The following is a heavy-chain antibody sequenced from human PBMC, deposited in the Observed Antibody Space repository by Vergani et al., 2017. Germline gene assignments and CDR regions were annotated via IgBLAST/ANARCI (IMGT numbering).Heavy chain of an antibody. J-gene: IGHJ4*02. Sequence: EVQLVEPGGGLIQPGGSLRLSCAASGFTVSSNYMSWVRQAPGEGLEWVSVIYSGGSTYYADSVKGRFTISRDNSTNTLYLQMNSLRAKDTAVYYCAKDRSSDMLTGYYNDGGQGTLVTVSS. CDR2: IYSGGST. V-gene: IGHV3-53*01. CDR3: AKDRSSDMLTGYYND. D-gene: IGHD3-9*01. CDR1: GFTVSSNY.